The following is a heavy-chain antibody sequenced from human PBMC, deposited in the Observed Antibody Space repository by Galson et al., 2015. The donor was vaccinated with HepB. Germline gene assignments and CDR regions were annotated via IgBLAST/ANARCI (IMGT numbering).Heavy chain of an antibody. V-gene: IGHV3-73*01. J-gene: IGHJ4*02. D-gene: IGHD6-13*01. CDR3: TRGSDRSSWPKIDY. Sequence: SLRLSCAASGFTFSGSAMHWVRQASGKGLEWVGRIRSKANSYATAYAASVKGRFTISRDDSKNTAYLQMNSLKTEDTAVYYCTRGSDRSSWPKIDYWGQGTLVTVSS. CDR1: GFTFSGSA. CDR2: IRSKANSYAT.